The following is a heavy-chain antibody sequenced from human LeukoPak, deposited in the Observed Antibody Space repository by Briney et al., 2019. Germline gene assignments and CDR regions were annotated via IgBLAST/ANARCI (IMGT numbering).Heavy chain of an antibody. Sequence: GGSLRLSWSASGFSFSSWVMYGGRQAPGKGLEYVSAISSNGGSTYYADSVKGRFTITRDNSKNTLYLQMSSLRAEVTAVYYCLKARMVGYRYYLDYWGQGTLVTVSS. CDR2: ISSNGGST. CDR3: LKARMVGYRYYLDY. D-gene: IGHD1-26*01. CDR1: GFSFSSWV. V-gene: IGHV3-64D*06. J-gene: IGHJ4*02.